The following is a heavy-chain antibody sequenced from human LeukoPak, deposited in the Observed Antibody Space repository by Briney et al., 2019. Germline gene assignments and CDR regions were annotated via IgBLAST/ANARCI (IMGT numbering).Heavy chain of an antibody. CDR3: ARGGVGARYTYFDT. CDR2: IYYSGST. J-gene: IGHJ4*02. CDR1: GGSISSSSYS. D-gene: IGHD1-26*01. V-gene: IGHV4-39*07. Sequence: SETLSLTCTVSGGSISSSSYSWGWIRQPPGKGLEWIGSIYYSGSTYYNPSLKSRVTISVDTSKNQFSLTLSSVTAADTAVYYCARGGVGARYTYFDTWGQGILVIVS.